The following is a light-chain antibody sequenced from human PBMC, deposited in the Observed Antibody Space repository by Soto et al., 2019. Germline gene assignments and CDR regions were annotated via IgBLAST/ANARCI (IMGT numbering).Light chain of an antibody. Sequence: EIVLTQSPGTLSLSPGERATLSCRDSQSISSSYLAWYQHKAGQAPRLLIYGASSRATGIPDRFSGSGSGTDFTLTISTLEPEDFAVYYCQQYGSSPHTFGQGTKLEIK. J-gene: IGKJ2*01. CDR1: QSISSSY. CDR3: QQYGSSPHT. V-gene: IGKV3-20*01. CDR2: GAS.